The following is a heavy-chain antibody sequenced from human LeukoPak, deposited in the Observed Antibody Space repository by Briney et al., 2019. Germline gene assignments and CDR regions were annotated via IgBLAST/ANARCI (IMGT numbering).Heavy chain of an antibody. CDR2: ISGSGGST. Sequence: GGSLRLSCAASGFTFSSYAMSWVRQAPGKGLEWVSAISGSGGSTYYADSVKGRFTTSRDNSKNTLYLQMNSLRAEDTAVYYCAKDRAKGANPPYFDYWGQGTLVTVSS. CDR3: AKDRAKGANPPYFDY. J-gene: IGHJ4*02. CDR1: GFTFSSYA. V-gene: IGHV3-23*01. D-gene: IGHD1-26*01.